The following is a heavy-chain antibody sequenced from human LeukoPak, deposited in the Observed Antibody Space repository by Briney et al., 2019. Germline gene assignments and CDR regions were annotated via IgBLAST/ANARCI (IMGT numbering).Heavy chain of an antibody. J-gene: IGHJ4*02. CDR1: GGSISSSSYY. Sequence: SETLSLTCTVSGGSISSSSYYWGWIRQPPGKGLEWIGSIYYSGSTYYNPSLKSRVTISVDTSKNQFSLKLSSVTAADTAVYYCASGSWHPLRGYWGQGTLVTVSS. CDR2: IYYSGST. CDR3: ASGSWHPLRGY. D-gene: IGHD6-13*01. V-gene: IGHV4-39*01.